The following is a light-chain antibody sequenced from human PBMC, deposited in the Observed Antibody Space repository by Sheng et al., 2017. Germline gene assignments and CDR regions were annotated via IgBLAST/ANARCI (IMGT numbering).Light chain of an antibody. CDR1: QGISNY. CDR3: QQTNSFPLIT. Sequence: DIQMTQSPSSLSASVGDRVTITCRASQGISNYLAWYQQKPGKVPKLLIYAASTLQSGVPSRFSGSGSGTDFTLTISSLHPEDFATYYCQQTNSFPLITFGQGTRLEIK. J-gene: IGKJ5*01. CDR2: AAS. V-gene: IGKV1-27*01.